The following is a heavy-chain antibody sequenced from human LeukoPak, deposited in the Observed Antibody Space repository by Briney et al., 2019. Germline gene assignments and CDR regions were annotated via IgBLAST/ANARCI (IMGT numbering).Heavy chain of an antibody. CDR1: GFSFKDYW. CDR2: INKDGSEK. CDR3: AKYYGSALDD. D-gene: IGHD3-3*01. J-gene: IGHJ4*02. V-gene: IGHV3-7*05. Sequence: GGSLRLSCAASGFSFKDYWMSWVRQAPGKGLEWAAIINKDGSEKYYVDSVKGRFTISRDNAKNSVYLQMNSLRAEDTAVYFCAKYYGSALDDWGQGTLVIVSS.